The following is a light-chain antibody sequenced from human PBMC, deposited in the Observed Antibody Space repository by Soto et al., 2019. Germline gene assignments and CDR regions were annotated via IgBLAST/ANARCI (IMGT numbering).Light chain of an antibody. CDR2: GVN. CDR1: SSDIGRYNY. Sequence: QSVLTQPASASGTPGQSITISCTGTSSDIGRYNYVSWYQQHPGKAPRLMISGVNQRPSGISNRCSGSKSGNTASLTISGLQADDEAIYYCASYTSTTTLVVFGGGTKLTVL. V-gene: IGLV2-14*01. J-gene: IGLJ2*01. CDR3: ASYTSTTTLVV.